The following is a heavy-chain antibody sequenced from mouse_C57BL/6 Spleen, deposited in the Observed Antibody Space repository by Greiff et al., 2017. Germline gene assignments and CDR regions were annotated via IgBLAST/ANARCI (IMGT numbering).Heavy chain of an antibody. D-gene: IGHD1-1*01. V-gene: IGHV5-4*01. CDR2: ISDGGSYT. J-gene: IGHJ1*03. CDR3: AREGATVVENWYFDV. CDR1: GFTFSSYA. Sequence: EVKLVESGGGLVKPGGSLKLSCAASGFTFSSYAMSWVRQTPEKRLEWVATISDGGSYTYYPDNVKGRFTISRDNAKNNLYLQMSHLKSEDTAMYYCAREGATVVENWYFDVWGTGTTVTVSS.